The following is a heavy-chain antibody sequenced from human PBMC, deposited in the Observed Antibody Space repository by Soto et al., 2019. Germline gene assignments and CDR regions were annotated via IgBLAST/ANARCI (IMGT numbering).Heavy chain of an antibody. Sequence: QVPLVQSGAEVKKPGASVKFSCKASGYTFTTYTMHWVRQAPGQRLERMGWINAGNGNTKYSQKFQGRVTITRDTSASTAYMEVSSLRSEDTAAYYCARDPDNYDYYGLDVWGQGTTVTVSS. CDR2: INAGNGNT. V-gene: IGHV1-3*01. CDR3: ARDPDNYDYYGLDV. CDR1: GYTFTTYT. D-gene: IGHD3-22*01. J-gene: IGHJ6*02.